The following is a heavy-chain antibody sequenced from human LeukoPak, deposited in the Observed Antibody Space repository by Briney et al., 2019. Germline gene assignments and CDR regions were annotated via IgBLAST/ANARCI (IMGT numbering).Heavy chain of an antibody. Sequence: PGGSLRLSCAASGFTFGSYGMHWVRQAPGKGLEWVAFIRYDGSNKYYADSVKGRFTISRDNSKNTLYLQMNSLRAEDTAVYYCAKGPYGDYYFDYWGQGTLVTVSS. CDR2: IRYDGSNK. D-gene: IGHD4-17*01. V-gene: IGHV3-30*02. CDR3: AKGPYGDYYFDY. CDR1: GFTFGSYG. J-gene: IGHJ4*02.